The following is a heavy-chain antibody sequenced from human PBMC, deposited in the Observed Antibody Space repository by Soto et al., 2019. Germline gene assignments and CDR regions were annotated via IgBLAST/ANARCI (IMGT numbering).Heavy chain of an antibody. CDR1: GFTFSSYG. CDR2: IWYDGSNK. Sequence: QVQLVESGGGVVQPGRSLRLSCAASGFTFSSYGMHWVRQAPGKGLEWVAAIWYDGSNKYYGDSVKGRFTISRDNSKNTLYLQMNRLRGEDTAVYYCARHLYDYIWGVHSDAFDIWGQGTMVTVSS. D-gene: IGHD3-16*01. V-gene: IGHV3-33*01. CDR3: ARHLYDYIWGVHSDAFDI. J-gene: IGHJ3*02.